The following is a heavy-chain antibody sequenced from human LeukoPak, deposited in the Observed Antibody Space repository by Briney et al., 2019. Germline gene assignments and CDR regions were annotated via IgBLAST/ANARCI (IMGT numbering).Heavy chain of an antibody. CDR3: AKDPGASVSGFHMDV. Sequence: GGSLRLSCAASGFTFRNYGMHWVRQATGKGLEWVSFIWSDGNNRFYADSVKGRFAISRDNSKNMLYLQMDSLRPEDTAVYYCAKDPGASVSGFHMDVWGKGTTVIVSS. V-gene: IGHV3-30*02. CDR2: IWSDGNNR. CDR1: GFTFRNYG. J-gene: IGHJ6*03. D-gene: IGHD2-8*02.